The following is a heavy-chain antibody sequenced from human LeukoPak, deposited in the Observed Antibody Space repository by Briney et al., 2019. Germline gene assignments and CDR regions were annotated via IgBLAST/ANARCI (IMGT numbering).Heavy chain of an antibody. V-gene: IGHV3-23*01. CDR2: VTGGGGST. Sequence: GGSLRLSCAASGFTFNSYAMTRVRQAPGKGLEWVSSVTGGGGSTHYADSVRGGFTISRDNSKNTVYLQMNSLRAEDTAVYYCAKSSDSSGRYTHGMDVWGQGTTVTVSS. D-gene: IGHD3-22*01. CDR1: GFTFNSYA. CDR3: AKSSDSSGRYTHGMDV. J-gene: IGHJ6*02.